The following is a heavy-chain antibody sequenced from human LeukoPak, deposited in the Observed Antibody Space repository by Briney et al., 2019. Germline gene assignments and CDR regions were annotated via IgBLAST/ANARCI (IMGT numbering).Heavy chain of an antibody. V-gene: IGHV3-23*01. CDR1: GLTFSSYG. Sequence: GGSLRLSCAASGLTFSSYGISWVRQAPGKGLEWVSAISATGGTTYYADSVKGRFTISRDNSKNTLYLQMNSLRAEDTAVYYCARGPSGYHNTGGQGTLVTVSS. CDR3: ARGPSGYHNT. D-gene: IGHD5-12*01. J-gene: IGHJ4*02. CDR2: ISATGGTT.